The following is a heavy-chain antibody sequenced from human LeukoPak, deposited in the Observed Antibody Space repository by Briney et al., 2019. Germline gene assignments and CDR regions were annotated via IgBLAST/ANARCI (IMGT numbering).Heavy chain of an antibody. J-gene: IGHJ4*02. V-gene: IGHV4-34*01. D-gene: IGHD2-15*01. CDR2: INHSGST. Sequence: SETLSLTCAVYGGSFSGYYWSWIRQPPGKGLEWIGEINHSGSTNYNPSLKSRVTISVDTSKNQFSLQLNSVTAADTAVYYCAKSRGGSWNFDYWGQGTLVTVSS. CDR1: GGSFSGYY. CDR3: AKSRGGSWNFDY.